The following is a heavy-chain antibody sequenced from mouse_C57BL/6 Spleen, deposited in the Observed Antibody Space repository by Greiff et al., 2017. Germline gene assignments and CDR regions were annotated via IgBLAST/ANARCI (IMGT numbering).Heavy chain of an antibody. Sequence: QVQLQQPGAELVRPGTSVKLSCKASGYTFTSYWMHWVKQRPGQGLEWIGVIDPSDSYTNYNQKFKGKATLTVDTSSSTAYMQLSSLTSEDSAVYYCVRSEFAYWGQGTLVTVSA. J-gene: IGHJ3*01. CDR2: IDPSDSYT. V-gene: IGHV1-59*01. CDR3: VRSEFAY. D-gene: IGHD1-1*01. CDR1: GYTFTSYW.